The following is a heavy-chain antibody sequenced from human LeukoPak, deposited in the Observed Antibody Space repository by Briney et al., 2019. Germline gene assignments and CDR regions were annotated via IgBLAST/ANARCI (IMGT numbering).Heavy chain of an antibody. CDR3: ARQTTVTTASGTDYYGMDV. D-gene: IGHD4-4*01. J-gene: IGHJ6*02. CDR1: GYSFTSYW. CDR2: IYPGDSDT. Sequence: KHGESLKISCKGSGYSFTSYWIGWVRQMPGKGLEWMGIIYPGDSDTRYSPSFQGQVTISADKSISTAYLQWSSLKASDTAMYYCARQTTVTTASGTDYYGMDVWGQGTTVTVSS. V-gene: IGHV5-51*01.